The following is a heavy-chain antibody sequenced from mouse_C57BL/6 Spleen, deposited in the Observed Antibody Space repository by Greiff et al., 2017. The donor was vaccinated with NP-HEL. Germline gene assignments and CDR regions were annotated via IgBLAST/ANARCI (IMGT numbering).Heavy chain of an antibody. V-gene: IGHV1-77*01. Sequence: VQLQQSGAELVKPGASVKISCKASGYTFTDYYINWVKQRPGQGLEWIGKIGPGSGSTYYNEKFKGKATLTADKSSSTAYMQLSSLTSEDSAVYFCARSFITTVVSYWYFDVWGTGTTVTVSS. CDR1: GYTFTDYY. D-gene: IGHD1-1*01. J-gene: IGHJ1*03. CDR3: ARSFITTVVSYWYFDV. CDR2: IGPGSGST.